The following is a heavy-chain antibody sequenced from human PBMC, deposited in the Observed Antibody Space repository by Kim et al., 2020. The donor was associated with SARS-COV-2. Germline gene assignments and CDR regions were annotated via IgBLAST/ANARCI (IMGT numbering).Heavy chain of an antibody. D-gene: IGHD2-15*01. V-gene: IGHV3-21*01. CDR2: ISSRSDYI. Sequence: GGSLRLSCAASGFTYSSYSMNWVRQAPGEGLEWLSSISSRSDYIYYADSVKGRFTISRDNAKNSLYLQMNSLRAEDTAVYYCARVLPCYGVSCYSDYWG. CDR1: GFTYSSYS. J-gene: IGHJ4*03. CDR3: ARVLPCYGVSCYSDY.